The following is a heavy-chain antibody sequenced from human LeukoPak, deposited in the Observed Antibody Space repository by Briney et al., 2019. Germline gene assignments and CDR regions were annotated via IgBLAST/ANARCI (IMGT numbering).Heavy chain of an antibody. CDR3: AASAGTAYYYYGMDV. V-gene: IGHV5-51*01. Sequence: GESLKISCKGSGYSFTSYWIGWVRQMPGKGLEWVGIIYPGDSDTRYSPSFQGQVTISADKSISTAYLQWSSLKASDTAMYYCAASAGTAYYYYGMDVWGQGTTVTVSS. D-gene: IGHD6-13*01. J-gene: IGHJ6*02. CDR2: IYPGDSDT. CDR1: GYSFTSYW.